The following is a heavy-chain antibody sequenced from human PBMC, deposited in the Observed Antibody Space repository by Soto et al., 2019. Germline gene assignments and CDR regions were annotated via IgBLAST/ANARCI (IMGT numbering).Heavy chain of an antibody. J-gene: IGHJ4*02. V-gene: IGHV4-38-2*01. CDR2: IYHSGTT. CDR3: ARKDNVGYYPH. CDR1: FDSLTSVYH. Sequence: PLSVTCSVSFDSLTSVYHFAFLRQPPGRGLEWVASIYHSGTTYYNPSLKSRVTISVDTSKNQFSLNLRSVTAADAAVYYCARKDNVGYYPHLGQGKRVTVSS. D-gene: IGHD3-3*01.